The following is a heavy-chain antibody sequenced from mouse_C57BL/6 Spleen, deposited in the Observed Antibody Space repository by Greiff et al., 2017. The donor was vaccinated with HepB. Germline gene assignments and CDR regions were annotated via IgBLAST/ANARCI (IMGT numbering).Heavy chain of an antibody. CDR3: GSLSRGYGMDY. D-gene: IGHD3-3*01. J-gene: IGHJ4*01. CDR2: IDPSDSYT. Sequence: QVQLQQPGAELLMPGASVKLSCKASGYTFTSYWMHWVKQRPGQGLEWIGEIDPSDSYTNYNQKFKGKSTLTVDKSSSTAYMQLSSLTSEDSAVYYCGSLSRGYGMDYWGRGTSVTVSS. V-gene: IGHV1-69*01. CDR1: GYTFTSYW.